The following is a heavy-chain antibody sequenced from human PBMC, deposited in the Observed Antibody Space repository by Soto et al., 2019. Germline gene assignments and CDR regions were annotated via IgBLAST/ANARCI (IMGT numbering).Heavy chain of an antibody. J-gene: IGHJ5*02. CDR2: IHLGGTT. CDR1: GDSITSSAW. CDR3: ARGDNWLLDL. Sequence: QVQLQESGPGLVKPSGTLSLTCAVSGDSITSSAWWSCVRQPPGKGLEWIGEIHLGGTTNYNPSLKSRVTISVDKSKNQFSLILNSVTAADTAIYYCARGDNWLLDLWVQGTLVTVSS. D-gene: IGHD1-20*01. V-gene: IGHV4-4*02.